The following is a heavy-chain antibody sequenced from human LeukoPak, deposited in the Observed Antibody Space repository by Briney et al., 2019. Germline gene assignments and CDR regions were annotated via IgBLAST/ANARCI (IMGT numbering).Heavy chain of an antibody. CDR2: IFYAGST. J-gene: IGHJ4*02. Sequence: SETLSLTCIVSGGSIRSYYWSWIRQPPGKGLGWIGYIFYAGSTTYNPSLKSRVTISIDTSKNQFSLKLNSVTAADTAVYYCASGERGYSYGPLDYWGQGTLVTVSS. D-gene: IGHD5-18*01. CDR3: ASGERGYSYGPLDY. V-gene: IGHV4-59*08. CDR1: GGSIRSYY.